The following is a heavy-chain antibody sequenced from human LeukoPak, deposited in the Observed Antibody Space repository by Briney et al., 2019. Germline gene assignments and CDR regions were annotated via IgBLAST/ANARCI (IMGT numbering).Heavy chain of an antibody. Sequence: GGSLRLSCAVSGFAFGSEAMSWVRQSPARGLEWVASISPGGGTTYYADYVKGRFTISRDNSNNTLYVQMNSLRAEDTALYYCAKSRPGSANWALQIFDNWGQGTLVTVSS. CDR2: ISPGGGTT. J-gene: IGHJ4*02. CDR3: AKSRPGSANWALQIFDN. V-gene: IGHV3-23*01. D-gene: IGHD1-1*01. CDR1: GFAFGSEA.